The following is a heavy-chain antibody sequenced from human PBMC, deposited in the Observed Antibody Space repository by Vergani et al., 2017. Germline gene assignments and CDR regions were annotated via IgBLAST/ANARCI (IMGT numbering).Heavy chain of an antibody. CDR1: GGSISSYY. V-gene: IGHV4-39*01. Sequence: QVQLQESGPGLVKPSETPSLTCTVSGGSISSYYWGWIRQPPGKGLEWIGSIYYSGSTYYDPSLKSRVTISVDTSKNQFSLKLSSVPAADTAVYYCARQALITAAGTGYVDYWGQGTLVTVSS. D-gene: IGHD6-13*01. CDR2: IYYSGST. J-gene: IGHJ4*02. CDR3: ARQALITAAGTGYVDY.